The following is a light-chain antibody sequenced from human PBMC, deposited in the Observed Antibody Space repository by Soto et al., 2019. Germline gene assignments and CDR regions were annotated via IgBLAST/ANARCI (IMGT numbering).Light chain of an antibody. J-gene: IGLJ2*01. CDR2: ANS. V-gene: IGLV1-40*01. CDR1: SSNIGAGYD. CDR3: QSYDISLTGVI. Sequence: QAVVTQPPSVSGAPGQRVNISCTGSSSNIGAGYDVHWYQQLPGTAPKLLIYANSNRPSGVPERFSGSKSGTSASLAITGLQADDEADYYCQSYDISLTGVIFGGGTKLTVL.